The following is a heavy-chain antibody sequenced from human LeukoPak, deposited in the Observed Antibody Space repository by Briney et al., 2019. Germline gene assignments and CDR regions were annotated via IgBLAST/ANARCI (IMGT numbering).Heavy chain of an antibody. Sequence: GGSLRLSCAASGFTFSSYAMSWVRQAPGKGLEWVSVIYSGGNTYYADSVKGRFTISRDNSKNTLYLQMNSLRVEDTAVYYCAIDPNWGTHSWGQGVLVTVSS. V-gene: IGHV3-23*03. J-gene: IGHJ4*02. CDR3: AIDPNWGTHS. D-gene: IGHD7-27*01. CDR1: GFTFSSYA. CDR2: IYSGGNT.